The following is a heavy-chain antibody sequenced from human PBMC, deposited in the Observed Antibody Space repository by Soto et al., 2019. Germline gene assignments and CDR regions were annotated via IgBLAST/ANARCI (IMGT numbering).Heavy chain of an antibody. D-gene: IGHD3-3*01. CDR1: GFSFNNYA. V-gene: IGHV3-23*01. Sequence: EVQLLESGGGLVKPGGSLRLSCAASGFSFNNYAVSWVRQAPGKGLQWVASISGRGDSTFYADSVKGRFTISRDNSKNTLYLQMSNLRAQDTAVYHCGKAGVEDFWSSLMYYQYYGVDAWGQGTTVTVSS. CDR2: ISGRGDST. J-gene: IGHJ6*02. CDR3: GKAGVEDFWSSLMYYQYYGVDA.